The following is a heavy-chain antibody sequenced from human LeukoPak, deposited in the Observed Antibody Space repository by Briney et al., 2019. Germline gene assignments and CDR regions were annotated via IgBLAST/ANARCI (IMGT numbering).Heavy chain of an antibody. CDR3: AKMKGHPLPKYYMDV. Sequence: GGSLRLSCAASGFTFSVFAMRWVRRTPGKGLEWVSGISGSGDNTLYADSVKGRFTISGDNSKNTLYLEMNSLRAEDTAIYYCAKMKGHPLPKYYMDVWGQGTTVTVSS. CDR2: ISGSGDNT. J-gene: IGHJ6*01. CDR1: GFTFSVFA. V-gene: IGHV3-23*01. D-gene: IGHD1-26*01.